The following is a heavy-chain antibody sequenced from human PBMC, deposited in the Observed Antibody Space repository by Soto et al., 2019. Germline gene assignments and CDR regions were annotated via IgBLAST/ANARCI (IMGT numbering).Heavy chain of an antibody. V-gene: IGHV6-1*01. CDR3: ATLPHYGDPNAGF. CDR1: GDSVSSNHAT. CDR2: TYYRSKWYY. Sequence: PSQTLSLTCAISGDSVSSNHATWDWIRQSPSRGLEWLGRTYYRSKWYYDYALSVKSRITINPDTSNNQLSLQLNSVTAADTAVYYCATLPHYGDPNAGFWGHGILVTVSS. J-gene: IGHJ4*01. D-gene: IGHD4-17*01.